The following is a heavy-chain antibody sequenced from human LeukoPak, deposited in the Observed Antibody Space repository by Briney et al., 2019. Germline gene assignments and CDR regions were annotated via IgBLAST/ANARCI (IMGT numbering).Heavy chain of an antibody. Sequence: ASVNVSYKASGHPFTLYGFTWVRQAPGQGLEWMRWIGANNANTKFEQKFQARLTMAIDTSTGIVHTALRHLISDDTAVYYCGRNGVVAENRLYVDYWGQGTLVTVSS. V-gene: IGHV1-18*01. J-gene: IGHJ4*02. CDR1: GHPFTLYG. CDR3: GRNGVVAENRLYVDY. CDR2: IGANNANT. D-gene: IGHD2-8*01.